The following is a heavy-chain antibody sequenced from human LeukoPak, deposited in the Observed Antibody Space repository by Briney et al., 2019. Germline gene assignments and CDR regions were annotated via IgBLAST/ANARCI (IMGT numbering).Heavy chain of an antibody. Sequence: VASVKVSCKVSGYTLTELSMHWVRQARGKGLEWMGGFDPEDGETIYAQKFQGRVTMTEDTSTDTAYMELSSLRSEDTAVYYCATGYDRQWYFDLWGRGTLVTVSS. CDR3: ATGYDRQWYFDL. CDR2: FDPEDGET. CDR1: GYTLTELS. V-gene: IGHV1-24*01. J-gene: IGHJ2*01. D-gene: IGHD3-10*02.